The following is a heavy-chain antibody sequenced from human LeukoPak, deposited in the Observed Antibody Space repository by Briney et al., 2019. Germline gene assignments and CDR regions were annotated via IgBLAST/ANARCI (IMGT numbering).Heavy chain of an antibody. CDR1: GYTFATSG. V-gene: IGHV1-18*01. CDR2: ISPNNGNT. Sequence: AASVKVSCKASGYTFATSGISWVRQAPGQRLEWMGWISPNNGNTYYAQSVQGRVTMTTDTSTSTAYMEPRSLRSDDTAVYYCTGMRDCNNWWGAFDIWGQGTMVTVSS. CDR3: TGMRDCNNWWGAFDI. D-gene: IGHD1-1*01. J-gene: IGHJ3*02.